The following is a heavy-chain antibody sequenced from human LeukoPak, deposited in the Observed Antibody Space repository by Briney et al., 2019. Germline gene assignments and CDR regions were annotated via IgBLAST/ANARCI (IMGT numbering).Heavy chain of an antibody. Sequence: GESLKISCKGSGYVFTNYWIAWVRQVPEKGLEWMGIIHPGSSNTKYGPSFQGQVAISADKSISTAYLHWNNLRASDTAMYYCASHYETSGYFGFDIWGQGKMVTV. V-gene: IGHV5-51*01. D-gene: IGHD3-22*01. J-gene: IGHJ3*02. CDR2: IHPGSSNT. CDR1: GYVFTNYW. CDR3: ASHYETSGYFGFDI.